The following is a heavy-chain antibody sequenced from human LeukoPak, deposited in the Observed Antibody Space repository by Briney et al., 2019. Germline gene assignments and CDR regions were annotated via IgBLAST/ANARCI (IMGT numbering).Heavy chain of an antibody. CDR2: INPNSGGT. V-gene: IGHV1-2*02. CDR1: GYTFTGYY. D-gene: IGHD3-9*01. Sequence: GASVKVSCKASGYTFTGYYMHWVRQAPGQGLEWMGWINPNSGGTNYAQKFQGRVTMTRDTSISTAYMELSRLRSDDTAVYYCARAHYDILTGYSTSRYWGQGTLVTVSS. J-gene: IGHJ4*02. CDR3: ARAHYDILTGYSTSRY.